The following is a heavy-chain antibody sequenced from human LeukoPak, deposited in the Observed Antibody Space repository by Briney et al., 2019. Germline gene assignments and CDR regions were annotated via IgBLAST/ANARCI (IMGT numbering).Heavy chain of an antibody. V-gene: IGHV1-69*06. Sequence: GSSVKVSCKASGGTFSSYAISWVRQAPGQGLEWMGRIIPIFGTANYAQKFQGRVTITADKSTSTAYMELSSLRSEDTAVYYCASTREYSRKKFDPWGQGTLVTVSS. D-gene: IGHD6-13*01. CDR2: IIPIFGTA. J-gene: IGHJ5*02. CDR1: GGTFSSYA. CDR3: ASTREYSRKKFDP.